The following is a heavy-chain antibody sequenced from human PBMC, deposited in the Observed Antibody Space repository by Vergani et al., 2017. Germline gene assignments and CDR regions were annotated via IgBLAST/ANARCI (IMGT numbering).Heavy chain of an antibody. J-gene: IGHJ4*02. CDR1: GFTFSSYA. Sequence: EVQLLESGGGLVQPGGSLRLSCAASGFTFSSYAMSWVRQAPGKGLEWVSAISGSGGSTYYADSVKGRFTISRDKSKTPLYLQMNSLRAEDTAVYYCAKDLVTARDYSPLFDYWGQGTLVTVSS. CDR2: ISGSGGST. D-gene: IGHD4-11*01. CDR3: AKDLVTARDYSPLFDY. V-gene: IGHV3-23*01.